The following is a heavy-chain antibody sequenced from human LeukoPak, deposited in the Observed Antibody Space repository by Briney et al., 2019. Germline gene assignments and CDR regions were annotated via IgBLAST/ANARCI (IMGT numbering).Heavy chain of an antibody. J-gene: IGHJ4*02. CDR3: ARDKKGSNPCSSSWYTESLADY. V-gene: IGHV4-4*08. Sequence: SETLSLTCTVSGGSISSYYWSWIRQPPGKGLEWIGYIYTSGSTNYNPSLKSRVTMSVDTSKNQFSLKLSSVTAADTAVYYCARDKKGSNPCSSSWYTESLADYWGQGTLVTVSS. D-gene: IGHD6-13*01. CDR1: GGSISSYY. CDR2: IYTSGST.